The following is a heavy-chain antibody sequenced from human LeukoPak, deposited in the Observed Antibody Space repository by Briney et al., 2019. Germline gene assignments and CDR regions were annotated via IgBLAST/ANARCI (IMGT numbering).Heavy chain of an antibody. CDR3: ARGRRRGLDY. J-gene: IGHJ4*02. CDR1: GGSISSSSYY. Sequence: PSETLSLTCTVSGGSISSSSYYWSWIRQPPGTGLEWIGEINHSGSTNYNPSLKSRVTISVDTSKNQFSLKLSSVTAADTAVYYGARGRRRGLDYWGQGTLVTVSS. V-gene: IGHV4-39*07. CDR2: INHSGST.